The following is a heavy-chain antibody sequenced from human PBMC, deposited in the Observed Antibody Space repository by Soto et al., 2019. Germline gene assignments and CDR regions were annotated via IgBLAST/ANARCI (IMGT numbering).Heavy chain of an antibody. CDR2: IYYSGST. D-gene: IGHD3-22*01. V-gene: IGHV4-59*08. Sequence: SETLSDPCTASGGYISGYYWSWLRQPPGKRLKIIGYIYYSGSTNYNPSLKSRVTISVDTSKNQFSLKLSSVTAADTAVYYCARHWGYYDSSGYYYRTQGPYYYYYYGMDVWGQGTTVT. CDR3: ARHWGYYDSSGYYYRTQGPYYYYYYGMDV. CDR1: GGYISGYY. J-gene: IGHJ6*02.